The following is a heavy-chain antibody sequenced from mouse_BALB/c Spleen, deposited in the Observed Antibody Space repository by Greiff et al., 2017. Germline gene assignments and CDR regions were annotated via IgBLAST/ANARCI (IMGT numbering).Heavy chain of an antibody. CDR2: INPSTGYT. J-gene: IGHJ4*01. D-gene: IGHD1-1*01. Sequence: QVQLKESGAELAKPGASVKMSCKASGYTFTSYWMHWVKQRPGQGLEWIGYINPSTGYTEYNQKFKDKATLTADKSSSTAYMQLSSLTSEDSAVYYCARFRSYPYAMDYWGQGTSVTVSS. CDR1: GYTFTSYW. CDR3: ARFRSYPYAMDY. V-gene: IGHV1-7*01.